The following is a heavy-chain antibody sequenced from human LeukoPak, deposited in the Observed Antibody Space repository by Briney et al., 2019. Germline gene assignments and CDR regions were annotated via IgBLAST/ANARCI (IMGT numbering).Heavy chain of an antibody. Sequence: PAGSLRLSCAASGFIFDDYTMHWVRQGPGKTLEWVALVSWDGTPYYADSVKGRFTISRDNSKNALYLEMDSLRTDDTAFYYCAKDLTYESSGTVIDNWGQGTLVTVSS. J-gene: IGHJ4*02. CDR3: AKDLTYESSGTVIDN. D-gene: IGHD3-22*01. CDR1: GFIFDDYT. CDR2: VSWDGTP. V-gene: IGHV3-43*01.